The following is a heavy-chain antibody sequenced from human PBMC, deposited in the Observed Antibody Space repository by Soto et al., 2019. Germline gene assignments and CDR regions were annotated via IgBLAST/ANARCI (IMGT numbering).Heavy chain of an antibody. Sequence: QVQLVQSGAEVKKPGASVKVSCKASDYTFTRNGISWGRQSPGQGLEWMGWISGYSGSTNYGQKFQGRVTMTTDTPTSTAYMELRSLRSDDTAVYYCATVYSSGWPRGHLDNWGQGTLVTVSS. CDR3: ATVYSSGWPRGHLDN. V-gene: IGHV1-18*01. J-gene: IGHJ4*02. CDR1: DYTFTRNG. D-gene: IGHD6-19*01. CDR2: ISGYSGST.